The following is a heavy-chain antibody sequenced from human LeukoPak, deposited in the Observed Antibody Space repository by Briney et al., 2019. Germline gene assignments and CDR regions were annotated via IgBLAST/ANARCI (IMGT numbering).Heavy chain of an antibody. V-gene: IGHV3-21*01. CDR2: IISSSSYI. CDR3: ARDPFTSGDYYDSSGYSGY. Sequence: PGGALRLSFATPGFPFSSYNMNWGRQAPGKGVEWVSSIISSSSYIYYADSVKGRFTISRDNAKNSLYLQMNSLRAEDTAVYYCARDPFTSGDYYDSSGYSGYWGQGTLVTVSS. CDR1: GFPFSSYN. J-gene: IGHJ4*02. D-gene: IGHD3-22*01.